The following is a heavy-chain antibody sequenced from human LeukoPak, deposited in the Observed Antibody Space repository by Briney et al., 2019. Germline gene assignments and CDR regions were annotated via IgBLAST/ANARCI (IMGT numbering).Heavy chain of an antibody. Sequence: GVSVTLSCAACGFTFYRYWMLWLPHGPGRGLVWVSRINSDGSSTSYADSVRGRFTISRDNAKNTLYLKMNSLGAEDTAVYCCERDYGYSSDWYDYWGQGTLVTVSS. J-gene: IGHJ4*02. CDR1: GFTFYRYW. CDR2: INSDGSST. V-gene: IGHV3-74*01. D-gene: IGHD6-19*01. CDR3: ERDYGYSSDWYDY.